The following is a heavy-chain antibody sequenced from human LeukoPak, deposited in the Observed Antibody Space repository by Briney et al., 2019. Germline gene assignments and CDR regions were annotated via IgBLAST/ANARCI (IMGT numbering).Heavy chain of an antibody. CDR3: ARVKFPVDP. CDR2: INHSGST. J-gene: IGHJ5*02. V-gene: IGHV4-34*01. Sequence: SETLSLTCAVYGGSFSGYYWSWIRQPPGKGLEWIGEINHSGSTNYNPSLKSRVTISVETSKNQFSLKLSSVTAADTAVYYCARVKFPVDPWGQGTLVTVSS. CDR1: GGSFSGYY.